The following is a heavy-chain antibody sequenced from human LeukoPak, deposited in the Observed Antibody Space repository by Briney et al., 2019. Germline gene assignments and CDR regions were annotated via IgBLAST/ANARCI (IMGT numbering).Heavy chain of an antibody. CDR1: GGTFSSYA. D-gene: IGHD6-6*01. Sequence: GASVKVSCEASGGTFSSYAISWVRQAPGQGLEWMGGIIPIFGTANYAQKFQGRVTITTDESTSTAYMELSSLRSEDTAVYYCARDRRYSSSSYYDYWGQGTLATVPS. J-gene: IGHJ4*02. CDR2: IIPIFGTA. V-gene: IGHV1-69*05. CDR3: ARDRRYSSSSYYDY.